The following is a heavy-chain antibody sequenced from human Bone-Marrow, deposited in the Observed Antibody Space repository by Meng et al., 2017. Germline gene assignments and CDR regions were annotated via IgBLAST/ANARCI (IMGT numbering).Heavy chain of an antibody. J-gene: IGHJ5*02. CDR2: TSYKDGSNK. CDR3: ARGSGAAGNWFDP. Sequence: QVQLVESGGGLVQPGGSLRLSCAASGFTFSSFAMHWVRQAPGKGLEWVAVTSYKDGSNKYYADSVQGRFTISRDNSKNTLFLQMNSLRGEDTAVYYCARGSGAAGNWFDPWGQGTLVTVSS. CDR1: GFTFSSFA. D-gene: IGHD6-13*01. V-gene: IGHV3-30*01.